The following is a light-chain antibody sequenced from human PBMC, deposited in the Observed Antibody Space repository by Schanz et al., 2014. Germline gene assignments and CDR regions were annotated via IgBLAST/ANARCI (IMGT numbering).Light chain of an antibody. CDR1: QSISSY. J-gene: IGKJ3*01. CDR2: AAS. CDR3: QQYADLPT. V-gene: IGKV1-39*01. Sequence: DIQMTQSPSSLSASVGDRVTITCRASQSISSYLNWYQQKPGKAPKLLIYAASSLQSGVPSRFSGSGSGTDFILTIGSLQPEDIATFYCQQYADLPTFGPGTKVEIK.